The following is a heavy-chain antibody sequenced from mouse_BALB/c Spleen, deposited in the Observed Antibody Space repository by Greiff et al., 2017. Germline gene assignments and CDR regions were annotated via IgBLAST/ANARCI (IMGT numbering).Heavy chain of an antibody. CDR3: ARSCVNADTDSNAIDY. Sequence: VQLVESGPGLVAPSQSLSITCTVSGFSFTSYGVHWVRQPPGKGLEWLGVIWAGGSTNYNSALMSSLSISKDNSKSQVFLKMNSLQTDDTAMYYCARSCVNADTDSNAIDYWGQGTSVTVSS. D-gene: IGHD5-1-1*01. V-gene: IGHV2-9*02. J-gene: IGHJ4*01. CDR1: GFSFTSYG. CDR2: IWAGGST.